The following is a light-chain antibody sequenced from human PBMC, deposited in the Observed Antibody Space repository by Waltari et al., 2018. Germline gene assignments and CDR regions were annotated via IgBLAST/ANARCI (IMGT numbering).Light chain of an antibody. CDR2: EVF. CDR3: SSYAGGNTLV. V-gene: IGLV2-8*01. CDR1: SSDVGRYKF. Sequence: QPALTQPPSASGSLGHSVTISCTGSSSDVGRYKFVSWYQQYPGKAPKLIFYEVFKRPLGVPDRFSGAKSGNTASLTVSGLQPEDEADYYCSSYAGGNTLVFGGGTRLTVL. J-gene: IGLJ2*01.